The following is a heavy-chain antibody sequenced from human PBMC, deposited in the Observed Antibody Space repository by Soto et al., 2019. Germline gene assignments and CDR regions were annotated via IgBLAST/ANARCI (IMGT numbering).Heavy chain of an antibody. CDR2: IWYDGSNK. CDR1: GFTFSSYG. J-gene: IGHJ4*02. CDR3: ARGRHSPAAIGYFDY. Sequence: LRLSCAASGFTFSSYGMHWVRQAPGKGLEWVAVIWYDGSNKYYADSVKGRFTISRDNSKNTLYLQMNSLRAEDTAVYYCARGRHSPAAIGYFDYWGQGTLVTVSS. D-gene: IGHD2-2*01. V-gene: IGHV3-33*01.